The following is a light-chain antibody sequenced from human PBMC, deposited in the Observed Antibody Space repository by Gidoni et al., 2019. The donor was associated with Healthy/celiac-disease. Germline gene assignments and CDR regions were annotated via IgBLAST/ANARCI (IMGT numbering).Light chain of an antibody. Sequence: QSALTQPPSASGSPGQSVIISCTGTSSDVGGYNYVSWYQQHPGKAPKLMIYEVSKRPSGVPDRFFGSKSGNTASLTVSGLQAEDEADYYCSSYAGSNIPVFGGGTKLTVL. V-gene: IGLV2-8*01. CDR2: EVS. CDR1: SSDVGGYNY. J-gene: IGLJ2*01. CDR3: SSYAGSNIPV.